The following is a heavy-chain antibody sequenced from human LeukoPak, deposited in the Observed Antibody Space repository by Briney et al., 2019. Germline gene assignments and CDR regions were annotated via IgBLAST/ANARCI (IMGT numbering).Heavy chain of an antibody. J-gene: IGHJ4*02. V-gene: IGHV3-23*01. CDR2: ISGSGGST. CDR1: GFTFSSYA. Sequence: GGSLRLSCAASGFTFSSYAMSWVRQASGKGLEWVSAISGSGGSTYYADSVKGRFTISRDNSKNTLYLQMNSLRAEDTAVYYCAKVIIRSVRFDYWGQGTPVTVSS. CDR3: AKVIIRSVRFDY.